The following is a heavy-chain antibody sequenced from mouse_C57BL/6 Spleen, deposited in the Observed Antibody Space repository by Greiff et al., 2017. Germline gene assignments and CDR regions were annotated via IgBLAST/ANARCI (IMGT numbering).Heavy chain of an antibody. CDR2: IDPSDSET. Sequence: VQLQQPGAELVRPGSSVKLSCKASGYTFTSYWMHWVKQRPIQGLEWIGNIDPSDSETHYNQKFKDKATLTVDKSSSTAYMQLGSLTSEDSAVDDCARDGCLQYAMDYWGQGTSVTVSS. CDR3: ARDGCLQYAMDY. J-gene: IGHJ4*01. D-gene: IGHD2-1*01. V-gene: IGHV1-52*01. CDR1: GYTFTSYW.